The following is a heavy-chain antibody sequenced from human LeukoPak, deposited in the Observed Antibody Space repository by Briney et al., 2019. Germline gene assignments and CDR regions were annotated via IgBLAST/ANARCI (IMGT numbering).Heavy chain of an antibody. J-gene: IGHJ4*02. Sequence: PGGSLRLSCAASGFTFSSYAMSWVRQAPGKGLEWVSGISGSGGSTYYADSVKGRFTISRDNSKNTLYLQMTSLRAGDTAVYYCARDQVWIVVGSFDYWGQGTLVTVSS. CDR3: ARDQVWIVVGSFDY. V-gene: IGHV3-23*01. CDR1: GFTFSSYA. CDR2: ISGSGGST. D-gene: IGHD3-22*01.